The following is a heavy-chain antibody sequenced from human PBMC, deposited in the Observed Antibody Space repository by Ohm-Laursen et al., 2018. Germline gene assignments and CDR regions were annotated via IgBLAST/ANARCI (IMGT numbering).Heavy chain of an antibody. CDR3: ENSSSGRNY. CDR2: ISGSGGST. J-gene: IGHJ4*02. V-gene: IGHV3-23*01. Sequence: GSLRLSCTASGFTFSSYAMSWVRQAPGKGLEWVSAISGSGGSTYYADSVKGRFTISRDNSKNTLYLQMKSLRAEDTAVYYCENSSSGRNYWGQGTLVTVSS. CDR1: GFTFSSYA. D-gene: IGHD3-22*01.